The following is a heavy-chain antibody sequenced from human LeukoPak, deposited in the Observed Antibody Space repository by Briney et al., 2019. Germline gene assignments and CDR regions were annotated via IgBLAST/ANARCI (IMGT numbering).Heavy chain of an antibody. CDR3: ARVFGRQTLDSSSWYYFDY. Sequence: GASVKVSCKASGYTFTGYYMHWVRQAPGQGLEWMGWINPNSGGTNYAQKFQGRVTMTRDTSISTAYMELSRLRPDDTAVYYCARVFGRQTLDSSSWYYFDYWGQGTLVTVSS. J-gene: IGHJ4*02. CDR1: GYTFTGYY. CDR2: INPNSGGT. V-gene: IGHV1-2*02. D-gene: IGHD6-13*01.